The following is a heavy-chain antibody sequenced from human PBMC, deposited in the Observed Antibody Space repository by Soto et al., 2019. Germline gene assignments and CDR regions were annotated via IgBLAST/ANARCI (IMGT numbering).Heavy chain of an antibody. CDR1: GVTFRSYA. D-gene: IGHD3-3*01. J-gene: IGHJ6*02. CDR2: ISYDRANK. Sequence: GGSLRLSCAASGVTFRSYAMHWVRQAPGAGLEWVAVISYDRANKYYADSVKGRFTISRDNSKNTLYLQMDSLRVDDTAVYYCARVGTWSTYENTYGMDVWGQGTTGTVSS. V-gene: IGHV3-30-3*01. CDR3: ARVGTWSTYENTYGMDV.